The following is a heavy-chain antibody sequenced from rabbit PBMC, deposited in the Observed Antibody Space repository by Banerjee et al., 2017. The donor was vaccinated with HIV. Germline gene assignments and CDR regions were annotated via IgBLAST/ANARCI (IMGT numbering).Heavy chain of an antibody. V-gene: IGHV1S7*01. Sequence: QLEESGGGLVQPGGSLKLSCKASGFDFSSYYMSWVRQAPGKGLEWIGYIDPVFGSTYYASWVNGRFTISSHNAQNTLYLQLNSLTAADTATYFCARDLAGISSNFNLWGPGTLVTVS. CDR1: GFDFSSYY. CDR2: IDPVFGST. CDR3: ARDLAGISSNFNL. J-gene: IGHJ4*01. D-gene: IGHD8-1*01.